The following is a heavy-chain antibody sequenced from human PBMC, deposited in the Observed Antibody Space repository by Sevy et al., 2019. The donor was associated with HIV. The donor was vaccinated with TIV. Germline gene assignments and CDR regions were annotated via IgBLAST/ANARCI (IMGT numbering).Heavy chain of an antibody. Sequence: SETLSLTCTVSGGSIIHYYWSWIRQPPGKGLEWIGYIYYSGSTNYNRSLKSRVTISVDTSKNQFSLKLSSVTAADTAVYYCARTGYGGWSSVDYWGQGTLVTVSS. CDR1: GGSIIHYY. D-gene: IGHD4-17*01. J-gene: IGHJ4*02. CDR3: ARTGYGGWSSVDY. V-gene: IGHV4-59*01. CDR2: IYYSGST.